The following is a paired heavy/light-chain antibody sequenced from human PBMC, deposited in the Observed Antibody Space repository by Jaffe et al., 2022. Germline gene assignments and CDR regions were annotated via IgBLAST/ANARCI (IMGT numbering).Light chain of an antibody. J-gene: IGLJ3*02. CDR3: SSYTSSSPWV. Sequence: QSALTQPASVSGSPGQSITISCTGTSSDVGGYNYVSWYQQHPGKAPKLMIYEVSNRPSGVSNRFSGSKSGNTASLTISGLQAEDEADYYCSSYTSSSPWVFGGGTKLTVL. V-gene: IGLV2-14*01. CDR1: SSDVGGYNY. CDR2: EVS.
Heavy chain of an antibody. V-gene: IGHV3-15*01. Sequence: EVQLVESGGGLVKPGGSLRLSCAASGFTFSNAWMSWVRQAPGKGLEWVGRIKSKTDGGTTDYAAPVKGRFTISRDDSKNTLYLQMNSLKTEDTAVYYCTTDAYYYGSGSYYKGTLYYYYMDVWGKGTTVTVSS. D-gene: IGHD3-10*01. CDR3: TTDAYYYGSGSYYKGTLYYYYMDV. J-gene: IGHJ6*03. CDR2: IKSKTDGGTT. CDR1: GFTFSNAW.